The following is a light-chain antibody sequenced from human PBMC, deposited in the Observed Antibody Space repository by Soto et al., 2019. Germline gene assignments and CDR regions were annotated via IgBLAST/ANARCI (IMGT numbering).Light chain of an antibody. V-gene: IGLV2-11*01. J-gene: IGLJ1*01. CDR1: SSDVGSYKD. Sequence: QSVLTQPRSVSGSPGQSVTISCTGTSSDVGSYKDVSWYQHHPGKVPKLMIYDVSERPSGVPDRFSGSKSGNTASLTISGLPAEDEANYCCCASADSFYVFGTGTKLTVL. CDR3: CASADSFYV. CDR2: DVS.